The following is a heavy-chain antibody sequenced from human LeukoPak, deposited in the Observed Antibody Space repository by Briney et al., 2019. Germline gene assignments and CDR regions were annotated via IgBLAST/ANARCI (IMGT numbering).Heavy chain of an antibody. CDR3: ANDSPYYYDSSGYIDY. Sequence: PGGSLRLSCAASGFTFSSYGMHWVRQAPGKGLEWVAVISYDGSNKYYADSVKGRFTISRDNSKNTLYLQMNSLRAEDTAVYYCANDSPYYYDSSGYIDYWGQGTLVTVSS. CDR1: GFTFSSYG. D-gene: IGHD3-22*01. CDR2: ISYDGSNK. J-gene: IGHJ4*02. V-gene: IGHV3-30*18.